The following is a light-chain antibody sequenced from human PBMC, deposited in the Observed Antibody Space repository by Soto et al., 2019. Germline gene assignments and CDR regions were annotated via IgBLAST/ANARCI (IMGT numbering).Light chain of an antibody. CDR2: DTS. CDR3: LLSYSGARVRV. J-gene: IGLJ1*01. Sequence: QAVVTQEPSLTVSPGGTVTLTCGSSTGAVTSGHYPYWFQQKPGHAPRTLIYDTSNKHSWTPARFSGSLLGGKAALTLSGAQPEDEAEYYCLLSYSGARVRVFGTGTKVTVL. CDR1: TGAVTSGHY. V-gene: IGLV7-46*01.